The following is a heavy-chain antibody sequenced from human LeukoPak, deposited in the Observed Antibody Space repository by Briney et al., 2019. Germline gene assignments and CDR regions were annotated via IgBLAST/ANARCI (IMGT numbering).Heavy chain of an antibody. CDR1: GYTFSAYG. Sequence: ASVKVSCKASGYTFSAYGITWVRQAPGQGLEWMAWTSGTGYNTDYTQRFQGRVSVTTDTSTSTAYLEVRSLRSEDTAIYYCARSQCPDSTSCYYFFYFDFWGQGTPVTVSS. V-gene: IGHV1-18*01. CDR3: ARSQCPDSTSCYYFFYFDF. J-gene: IGHJ4*02. D-gene: IGHD2-2*01. CDR2: TSGTGYNT.